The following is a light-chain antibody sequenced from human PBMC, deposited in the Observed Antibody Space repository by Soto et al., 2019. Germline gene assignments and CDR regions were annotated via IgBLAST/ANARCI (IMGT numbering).Light chain of an antibody. V-gene: IGKV1-27*01. CDR1: QGISHY. J-gene: IGKJ1*01. CDR2: AAS. Sequence: DIQMTQSPSSLSASVGDRVTITCRASQGISHYVAWYQQKPGKVPKLLIYAASTLQPGVPPRFSGSGSGTDFARTIPSLQPEDVAAYYCQKYNSVPWTFGQGTKGEIK. CDR3: QKYNSVPWT.